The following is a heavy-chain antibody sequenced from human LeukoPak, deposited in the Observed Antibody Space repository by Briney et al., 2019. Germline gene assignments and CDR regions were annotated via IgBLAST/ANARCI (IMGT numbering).Heavy chain of an antibody. D-gene: IGHD3-10*01. Sequence: SVKVSCKASGGTFSSYAISWVRQAPGQGLEWMGGIIPIFGTANYAQKFQGRVTITTDESTSTAYMELSSLRSEDTAVYYCARGVGARGYYYYYMDVWDKGTTVTVSS. CDR3: ARGVGARGYYYYYMDV. V-gene: IGHV1-69*05. CDR1: GGTFSSYA. CDR2: IIPIFGTA. J-gene: IGHJ6*03.